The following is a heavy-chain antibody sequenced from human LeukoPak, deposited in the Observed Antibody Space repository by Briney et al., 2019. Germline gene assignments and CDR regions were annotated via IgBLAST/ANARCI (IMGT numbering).Heavy chain of an antibody. V-gene: IGHV3-23*01. D-gene: IGHD3-22*01. J-gene: IGHJ4*02. CDR3: AKASYYDSSGPVGFFDY. CDR2: ISGSGAST. CDR1: GFTFSSYN. Sequence: PGGTLRLSCAASGFTFSSYNMNWVRQAPGKGLEWVSAISGSGASTYFADSVKGRFTISRDASKNTLYLQMNSLRADDTAVYYCAKASYYDSSGPVGFFDYWGQGTLVTVSS.